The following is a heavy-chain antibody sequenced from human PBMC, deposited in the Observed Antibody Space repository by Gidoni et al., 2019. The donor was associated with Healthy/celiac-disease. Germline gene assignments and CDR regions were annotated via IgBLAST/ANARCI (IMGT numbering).Heavy chain of an antibody. D-gene: IGHD5-18*01. Sequence: QLQLQESGPGLVTPSETRSLTCTVSGGSISSSSYYWGWIRQPPGKGLEWIGSIYYSGSTYYNPSLKSRVTISVDTSKNQFSLKLSSVTAADTAVYYCARGRGYSYGIDYWGQGTLVTVSS. CDR2: IYYSGST. CDR3: ARGRGYSYGIDY. V-gene: IGHV4-39*01. J-gene: IGHJ4*02. CDR1: GGSISSSSYY.